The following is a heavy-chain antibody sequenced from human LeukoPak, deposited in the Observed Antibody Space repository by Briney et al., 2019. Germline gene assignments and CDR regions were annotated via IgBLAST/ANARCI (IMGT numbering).Heavy chain of an antibody. D-gene: IGHD5-18*01. V-gene: IGHV3-53*01. CDR1: EFSVSSNY. J-gene: IGHJ4*02. CDR2: IYSGGST. CDR3: ASGQRSVWIQLSGPDY. Sequence: GGSLRLSCAASEFSVSSNYMSWVRQAPGKGLEWVSVIYSGGSTYYPDSVKGRFTISRDNSMNTLFLQMNSLRAEDTAVYYCASGQRSVWIQLSGPDYWGQGTLVTVSS.